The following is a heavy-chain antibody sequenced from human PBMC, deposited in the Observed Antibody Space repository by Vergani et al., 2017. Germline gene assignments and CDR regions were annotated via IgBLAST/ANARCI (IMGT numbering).Heavy chain of an antibody. V-gene: IGHV5-10-1*03. CDR2: IDPSDSYT. J-gene: IGHJ6*02. D-gene: IGHD1-26*01. CDR3: ASFIVGATTYCYGMDV. Sequence: EVQLVQSGAEVKKPGESLRISCKGSGYSFTSYWISWVRQMPGKGLEWMGRIDPSDSYTNYSPSFQGNVTISADKSISTAYLQWSSLNASDTAMYYCASFIVGATTYCYGMDVWGQGTTVTVSS. CDR1: GYSFTSYW.